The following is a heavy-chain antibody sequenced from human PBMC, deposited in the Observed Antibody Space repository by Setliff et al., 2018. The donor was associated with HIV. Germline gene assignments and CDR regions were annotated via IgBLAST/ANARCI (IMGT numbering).Heavy chain of an antibody. CDR2: IYHSGST. J-gene: IGHJ4*02. CDR1: GYSIRSGYY. CDR3: ARRSDNYYDNSGYYYGAYFDY. D-gene: IGHD3-22*01. Sequence: SETLSLTCAVSGYSIRSGYYWGWIRQPPGKGLEWIGSIYHSGSTNYNPSLKSRVTISVDTSKNQFSLKLSSVTAADTAVYYCARRSDNYYDNSGYYYGAYFDYWGQGTLVTVSS. V-gene: IGHV4-38-2*01.